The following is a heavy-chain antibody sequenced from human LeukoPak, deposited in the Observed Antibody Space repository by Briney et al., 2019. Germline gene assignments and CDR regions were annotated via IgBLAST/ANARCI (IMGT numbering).Heavy chain of an antibody. CDR2: ISSSSSTI. CDR3: ARDVSLTTGTSDY. CDR1: GFTFSSYS. V-gene: IGHV3-48*01. D-gene: IGHD1-1*01. J-gene: IGHJ4*02. Sequence: GGSLRLSCAASGFTFSSYSMNWVRQAPGKGLEWVSYISSSSSTIYYADSVKGRFTISRDNAKNSLYLQMNSLRAEDTAVYYCARDVSLTTGTSDYWGQGTLVTVSS.